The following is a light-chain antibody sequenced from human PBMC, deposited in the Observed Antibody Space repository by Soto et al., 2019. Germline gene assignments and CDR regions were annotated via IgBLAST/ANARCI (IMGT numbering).Light chain of an antibody. CDR1: QSIDSW. Sequence: DIQMTQSASSLSASVGDRVTITYRASQSIDSWLAWYQQRPGKAPKLLIYKASNLESGVPSRFSGSGSGTEFTLTISSLQPDDFATYYCQQYNSYGLTFGGGTKVEIK. CDR2: KAS. V-gene: IGKV1-5*03. J-gene: IGKJ4*01. CDR3: QQYNSYGLT.